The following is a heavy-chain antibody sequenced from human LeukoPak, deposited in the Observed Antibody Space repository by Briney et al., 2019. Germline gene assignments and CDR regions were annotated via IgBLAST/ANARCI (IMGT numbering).Heavy chain of an antibody. Sequence: GASVKVSCKASGYTFTSYYMHWVRQAPGQELEWMGIINPSGGSTSYAQKFQGRVTMTRDTSTSTVYMELSSLRSEDTAVYYCARVRGYYGSGSYSQYYFDYWGQGTLVTVSS. D-gene: IGHD3-10*01. J-gene: IGHJ4*02. CDR3: ARVRGYYGSGSYSQYYFDY. CDR1: GYTFTSYY. V-gene: IGHV1-46*01. CDR2: INPSGGST.